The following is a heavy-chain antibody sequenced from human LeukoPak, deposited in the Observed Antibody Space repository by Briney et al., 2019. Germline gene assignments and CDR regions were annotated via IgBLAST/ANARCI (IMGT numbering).Heavy chain of an antibody. CDR3: ARDPRAGVITIFGVVTTPSWWFDP. CDR2: INTNTGNP. CDR1: GYTFTSYA. V-gene: IGHV7-4-1*02. D-gene: IGHD3-3*01. Sequence: ASVKVSCKASGYTFTSYAMNWVRQAPGQGLECMGWINTNTGNPTYAQGFTGRFVFSLDTSVSTAYLQISSLKAEDTAVYYCARDPRAGVITIFGVVTTPSWWFDPWGQGTLVTVSS. J-gene: IGHJ5*02.